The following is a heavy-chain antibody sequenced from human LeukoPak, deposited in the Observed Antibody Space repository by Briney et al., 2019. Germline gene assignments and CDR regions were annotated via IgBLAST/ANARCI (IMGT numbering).Heavy chain of an antibody. V-gene: IGHV3-30*18. D-gene: IGHD6-13*01. CDR1: GFTFSSYA. J-gene: IGHJ2*01. CDR3: AKGGRAAADRNFDL. CDR2: ISYDGSNK. Sequence: GGSLGLSCAASGFTFSSYAMSWVRQAPGKGLEWVAAISYDGSNKNDADSVKGRFTISRDNSKNTLYLQMNSLRVEDTAVYYCAKGGRAAADRNFDLWGRGTLVSVSS.